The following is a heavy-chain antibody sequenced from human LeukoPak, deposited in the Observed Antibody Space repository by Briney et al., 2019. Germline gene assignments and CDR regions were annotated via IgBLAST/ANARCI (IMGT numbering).Heavy chain of an antibody. CDR1: DGSISSYY. CDR3: ARGVLLWSPGDY. D-gene: IGHD3-10*01. V-gene: IGHV4-39*07. J-gene: IGHJ4*02. CDR2: IYYSGST. Sequence: SETLSLTCTVSDGSISSYYWGWIRQPPGKGLEWIGSIYYSGSTYYNPSLKSRVTISVDTSKNQFSLKLSSVTAADTAVYYCARGVLLWSPGDYWGQGTLVTVSS.